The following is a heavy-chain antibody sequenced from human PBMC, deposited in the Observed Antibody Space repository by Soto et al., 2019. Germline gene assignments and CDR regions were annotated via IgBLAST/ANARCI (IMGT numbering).Heavy chain of an antibody. CDR2: IIPVFGTA. J-gene: IGHJ3*02. CDR3: ARGAATTILVVMYDALEI. Sequence: QVQLVQSGAEVKKPGSSVKVSCKASGATLDTFINFGITWVRRAPGQGLEWMGGIIPVFGTAHYAQKFQGRLTISADESTRTAYMELSSLRSEDTAVYYCARGAATTILVVMYDALEIWGQGTMVTVSS. CDR1: GATLDTFINFG. D-gene: IGHD3-22*01. V-gene: IGHV1-69*12.